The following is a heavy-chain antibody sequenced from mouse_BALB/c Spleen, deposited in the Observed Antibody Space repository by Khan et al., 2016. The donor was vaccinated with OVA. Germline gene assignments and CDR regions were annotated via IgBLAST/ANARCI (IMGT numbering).Heavy chain of an antibody. CDR1: GYSITSDYA. CDR3: ARIYGGDVDY. CDR2: ISYSGNT. D-gene: IGHD1-1*01. J-gene: IGHJ2*01. V-gene: IGHV3-2*02. Sequence: EVQLVESGPGLVKPSQSLSLTYTVTGYSITSDYAWNWIRQFPGNKLEWMGYISYSGNTKYNPSLKSRISISRDTSKNQFFLQLNSVTTEDTATYYCARIYGGDVDYWGQGTTLTVSS.